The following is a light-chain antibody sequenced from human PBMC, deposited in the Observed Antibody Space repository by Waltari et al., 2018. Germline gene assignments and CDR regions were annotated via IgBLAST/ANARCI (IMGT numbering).Light chain of an antibody. CDR3: QQYSSFIYT. CDR1: QSISIW. V-gene: IGKV1-5*03. Sequence: DIQMPQSPSTLSAFVGDRVNITCRASQSISIWLGWYQQKPGKAPKLLIYKATSLERGVPSRFSGSGSGTEFTLTISSLQPDDFASYYCQQYSSFIYTFGQGTKVEI. J-gene: IGKJ2*01. CDR2: KAT.